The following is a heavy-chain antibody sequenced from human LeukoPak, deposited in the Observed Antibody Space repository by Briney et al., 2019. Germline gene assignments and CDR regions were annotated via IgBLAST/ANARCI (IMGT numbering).Heavy chain of an antibody. CDR2: ISGSGGST. CDR1: GFTFSSYA. Sequence: GGSLRLSCAASGFTFSSYAMSWVRQAPGKGLEWVSAISGSGGSTYYADSVKGRFTISRDNSKNTLYLQMNSLRAEDTAVYYCAKDLYSSGWYDSDYWGQGTLVTVSS. J-gene: IGHJ4*02. CDR3: AKDLYSSGWYDSDY. V-gene: IGHV3-23*01. D-gene: IGHD6-19*01.